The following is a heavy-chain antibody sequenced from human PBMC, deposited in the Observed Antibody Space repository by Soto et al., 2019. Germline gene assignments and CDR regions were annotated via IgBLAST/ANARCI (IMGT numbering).Heavy chain of an antibody. CDR1: EFTFSSCA. Sequence: EVQLLESGGGLVQPGGSLRLSCAAIEFTFSSCASKWVRQGPGKGLEWVSVISGSGGSTYYADSVKGRFTISRDNSKNTLYLQMNSLRPEDTAVYYCASRSSGWYFDYWGQGTLVTVSS. J-gene: IGHJ4*02. D-gene: IGHD6-19*01. V-gene: IGHV3-23*01. CDR3: ASRSSGWYFDY. CDR2: ISGSGGST.